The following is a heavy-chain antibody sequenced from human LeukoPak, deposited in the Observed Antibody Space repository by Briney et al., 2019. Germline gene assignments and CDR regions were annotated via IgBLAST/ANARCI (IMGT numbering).Heavy chain of an antibody. J-gene: IGHJ5*02. V-gene: IGHV4-4*07. Sequence: SETLSLTCTVSGGSINNYYWSWIRQPAGKGLEWIGRIYTRGSTNYNPSLKSRVTISVDTSKNQFSLKLSSVTAADTAVYYCARAYYYDSSGGNWFDPWGQGTLVTVSS. D-gene: IGHD3-22*01. CDR1: GGSINNYY. CDR2: IYTRGST. CDR3: ARAYYYDSSGGNWFDP.